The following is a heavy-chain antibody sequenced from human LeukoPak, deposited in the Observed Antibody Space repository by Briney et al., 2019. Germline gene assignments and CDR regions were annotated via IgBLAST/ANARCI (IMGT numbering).Heavy chain of an antibody. Sequence: KPSETLSLTCTVSGGSISSYYWSWIRQPPGRGLEWIGYIYYSGSTNYNPSLKSRVTISVDTSKNQFSLKLSSVTAADTAVYYCARDSGEAEVPAAMFDYWGQGTLVTVSS. CDR3: ARDSGEAEVPAAMFDY. J-gene: IGHJ4*02. D-gene: IGHD2-2*01. V-gene: IGHV4-59*12. CDR2: IYYSGST. CDR1: GGSISSYY.